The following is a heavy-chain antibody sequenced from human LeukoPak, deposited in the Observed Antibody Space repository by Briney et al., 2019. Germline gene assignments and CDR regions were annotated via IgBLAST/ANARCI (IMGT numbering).Heavy chain of an antibody. CDR1: GGAFSGYY. Sequence: PSETLSLTCAVYGGAFSGYYWGWIRQPPGKGLKGMGEINHSGSTNYNPSLKSRVTISVDTSKNQFSLKLSSVTAAYTAVYYCARERVVGAPGVGWFDAWGQGTVVTVSS. J-gene: IGHJ5*02. D-gene: IGHD1-26*01. CDR3: ARERVVGAPGVGWFDA. CDR2: INHSGST. V-gene: IGHV4-34*01.